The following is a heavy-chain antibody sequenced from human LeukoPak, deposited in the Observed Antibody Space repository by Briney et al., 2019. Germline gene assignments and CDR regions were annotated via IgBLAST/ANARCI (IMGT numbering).Heavy chain of an antibody. D-gene: IGHD6-6*01. V-gene: IGHV4-34*01. CDR1: GASFSGYY. J-gene: IGHJ3*01. Sequence: SETLSLTCAVYGASFSGYYWSWIRQTPGKGLEWIGEINHSGSISYNPSLKSRITISVDTCKSQFSLELRSVNAADTAVYYCAKVNSSSSRDSFDVWGQGTMVTVSS. CDR2: INHSGSI. CDR3: AKVNSSSSRDSFDV.